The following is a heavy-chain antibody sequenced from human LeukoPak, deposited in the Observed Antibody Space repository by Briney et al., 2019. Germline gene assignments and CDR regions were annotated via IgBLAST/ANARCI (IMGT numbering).Heavy chain of an antibody. CDR2: INAGNGNT. CDR1: GYTFTSYA. Sequence: ASVKVSCKASGYTFTSYAMHWVRQAPGQRLEWMGWINAGNGNTKYSQKFQGRVTITRDTSAGTAYMELSRLRSEDTAVYYCARTRPYTVTENRFDPWGQGTLVTVSS. V-gene: IGHV1-3*01. J-gene: IGHJ5*02. D-gene: IGHD4-11*01. CDR3: ARTRPYTVTENRFDP.